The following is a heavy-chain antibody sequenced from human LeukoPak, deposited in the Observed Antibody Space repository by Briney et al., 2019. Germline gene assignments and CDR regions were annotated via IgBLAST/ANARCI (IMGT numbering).Heavy chain of an antibody. CDR1: GGSISSGGYY. Sequence: PSETLSLTCTVSGGSISSGGYYWSWIRQHPGKGLEWIGYIYYSGSTYYNPSLKSRVTISVDTSKNQFSLKLSSVTAADTAVYYCARAPGGWFGGSHPGYYFDYWGQGTLVTVSS. CDR3: ARAPGGWFGGSHPGYYFDY. D-gene: IGHD3-10*01. V-gene: IGHV4-31*03. CDR2: IYYSGST. J-gene: IGHJ4*02.